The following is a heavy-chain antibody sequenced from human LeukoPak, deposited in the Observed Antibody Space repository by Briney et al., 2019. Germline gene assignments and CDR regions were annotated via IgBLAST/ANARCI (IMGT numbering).Heavy chain of an antibody. Sequence: SETLSLTCDVSGYSISSGHYWGWIRQSPGKGLEWIASMYKSGSTYFKSSLKSRVTIPLDTPKNQYSLTLNSVTAADTAVYYCARHVYGRHQLQAYHFDYWGQGILVTVSS. CDR2: MYKSGST. CDR1: GYSISSGHY. J-gene: IGHJ4*02. V-gene: IGHV4-38-2*01. D-gene: IGHD2-2*01. CDR3: ARHVYGRHQLQAYHFDY.